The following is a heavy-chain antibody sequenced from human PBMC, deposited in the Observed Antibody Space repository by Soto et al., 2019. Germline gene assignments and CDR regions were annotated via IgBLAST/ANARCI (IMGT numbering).Heavy chain of an antibody. CDR2: INPSNGGT. CDR3: ARPRGYCCAGTCYAFQYYYGMDV. V-gene: IGHV1-46*01. D-gene: IGHD2-15*01. CDR1: GYTFTKYH. Sequence: QEQMVQSGTEVKKPGSSVKVSCETSGYTFTKYHIHWVRQAHGQGLEWMGIINPSNGGTKYAQKFQGRVTMTSDTSTTTVYMELSSLRSEDTAVYYCARPRGYCCAGTCYAFQYYYGMDVWGQGTTVTVSS. J-gene: IGHJ6*02.